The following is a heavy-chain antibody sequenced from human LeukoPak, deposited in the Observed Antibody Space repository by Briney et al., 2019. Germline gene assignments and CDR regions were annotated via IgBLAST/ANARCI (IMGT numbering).Heavy chain of an antibody. Sequence: SETLSLTCTVSGGSISSYYWSWIRQPPGKGLEWIGYIYYSGSTNYNPSLKSRVTISVDTSKNQFSLKLSSVTAADTAVYYCARDRVRAATTVTTGFDYWGQGTLVTVSS. CDR1: GGSISSYY. CDR3: ARDRVRAATTVTTGFDY. D-gene: IGHD4-17*01. CDR2: IYYSGST. V-gene: IGHV4-59*01. J-gene: IGHJ4*02.